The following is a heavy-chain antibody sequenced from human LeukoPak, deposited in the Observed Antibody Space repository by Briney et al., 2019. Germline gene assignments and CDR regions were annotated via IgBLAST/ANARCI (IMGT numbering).Heavy chain of an antibody. J-gene: IGHJ4*02. V-gene: IGHV3-23*01. CDR1: GFTFSSYA. CDR2: ISVSIGGT. CDR3: AKVVVVPAATTKTYYLDN. Sequence: QTGGSLRLSCAASGFTFSSYAMTWVRQAPGKGLEWVSIISVSIGGTKYADSVRGRFTISRDNSKNTLYLQMNNLRVEDTAVYYCAKVVVVPAATTKTYYLDNWGQGTLVTVSS. D-gene: IGHD2-2*01.